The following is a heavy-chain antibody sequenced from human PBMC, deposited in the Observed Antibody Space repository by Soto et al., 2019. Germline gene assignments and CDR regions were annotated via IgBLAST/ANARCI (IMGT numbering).Heavy chain of an antibody. J-gene: IGHJ4*02. Sequence: QLHLQESGPGLVKPSETLSLTCTVSGDSFSTSNYYWGWIRQPPGKGLEWMGNTFYGGGTGVSYYDPSLKSCVIISVDTSKNQFSLKLRSITAADTAFYFCARRGGGDSLFDSWGQGKLVTVSS. CDR3: ARRGGGDSLFDS. V-gene: IGHV4-39*01. CDR2: TFYGGGTGVS. D-gene: IGHD4-17*01. CDR1: GDSFSTSNYY.